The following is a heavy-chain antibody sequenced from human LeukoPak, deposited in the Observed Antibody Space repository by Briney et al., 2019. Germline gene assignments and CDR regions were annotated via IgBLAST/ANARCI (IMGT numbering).Heavy chain of an antibody. Sequence: ASVKVSCKASGYTFTSYGISWVRQAPGQGLEWMGWISAYNGNTNYAQKFQGRVTMTRDTSTSTVYMEPSSLRSEDTAVYYCARDRLPLLRSTAARGPSDYWGQGTLVTVSS. J-gene: IGHJ4*02. CDR2: ISAYNGNT. V-gene: IGHV1-18*01. CDR3: ARDRLPLLRSTAARGPSDY. D-gene: IGHD6-6*01. CDR1: GYTFTSYG.